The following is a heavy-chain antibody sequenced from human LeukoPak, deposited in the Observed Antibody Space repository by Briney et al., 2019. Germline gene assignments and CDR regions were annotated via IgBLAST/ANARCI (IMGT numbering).Heavy chain of an antibody. D-gene: IGHD2-8*01. J-gene: IGHJ4*02. V-gene: IGHV4-59*12. CDR2: IHYSGST. CDR3: ARLAPLFCTSVVCYYPLDY. Sequence: SETLSLTCSVSGDSTSTNYWSWVRQSPGKGLEYIGYIHYSGSTNYNPSLKTRVTTSLDTSRNQFFLKLNSVTAADTAIYYCARLAPLFCTSVVCYYPLDYWGQGILVTVSS. CDR1: GDSTSTNY.